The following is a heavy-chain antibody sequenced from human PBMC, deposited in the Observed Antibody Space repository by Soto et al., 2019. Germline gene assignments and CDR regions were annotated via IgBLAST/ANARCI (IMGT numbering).Heavy chain of an antibody. V-gene: IGHV3-33*01. J-gene: IGHJ4*02. CDR3: AREAIAAAGPLDH. D-gene: IGHD6-13*01. CDR1: GLILRTYA. Sequence: GGSLRLSCAASGLILRTYAMHWVRQAPGKGLEWVAVISSDGSEEYYADSVKGRFTISRDNSNSKMFLEMTNLRADDTALYYCAREAIAAAGPLDHWGPGTLVTVSS. CDR2: ISSDGSEE.